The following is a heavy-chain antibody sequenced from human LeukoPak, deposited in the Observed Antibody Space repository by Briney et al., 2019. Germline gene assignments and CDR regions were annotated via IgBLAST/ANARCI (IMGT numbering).Heavy chain of an antibody. CDR3: AQGYSSGWYPY. Sequence: GGSLRLSCAASGFTFSSYAMSWVRLAPGKGLEWVSTISGSGDTKYYADSVRGRFTISRDNSKNTLYLQLSSLRAEDTAVYYCAQGYSSGWYPYWGQGSLVSVS. J-gene: IGHJ4*02. CDR1: GFTFSSYA. CDR2: ISGSGDTK. V-gene: IGHV3-23*01. D-gene: IGHD6-19*01.